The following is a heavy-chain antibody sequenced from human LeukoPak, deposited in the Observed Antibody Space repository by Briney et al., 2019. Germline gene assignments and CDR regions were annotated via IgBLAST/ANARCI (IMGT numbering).Heavy chain of an antibody. CDR2: INPNSGGT. V-gene: IGHV1-2*02. D-gene: IGHD6-13*01. CDR1: GYTFTGYY. CDR3: ARDEMLGSSVWGVDYYYYMDV. Sequence: ASVKVSCKASGYTFTGYYMHWVRQAPGQGLEWMGWINPNSGGTNYAQKLQGRVTMTTDTSTSTAYMELRSLRSDDTAVYYCARDEMLGSSVWGVDYYYYMDVWGKGTTVTISS. J-gene: IGHJ6*03.